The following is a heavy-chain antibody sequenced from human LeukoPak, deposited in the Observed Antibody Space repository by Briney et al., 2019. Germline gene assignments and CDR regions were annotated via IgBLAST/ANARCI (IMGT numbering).Heavy chain of an antibody. V-gene: IGHV5-51*01. D-gene: IGHD3-3*01. CDR1: GYSFTSYW. CDR3: AISTIFGVVNPWFDP. Sequence: GESLKISRKGSGYSFTSYWIGWVRQMPGKGLEWMGIIYPGDSDTRYSPSFQGQVTISADKSISTAYLQWSSLKASDTAMYYCAISTIFGVVNPWFDPWGQGTLVTVSS. J-gene: IGHJ5*02. CDR2: IYPGDSDT.